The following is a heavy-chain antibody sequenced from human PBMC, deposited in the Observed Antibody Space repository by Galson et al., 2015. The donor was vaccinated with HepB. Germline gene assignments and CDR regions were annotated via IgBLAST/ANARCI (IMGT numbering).Heavy chain of an antibody. CDR1: GFTFSSYA. D-gene: IGHD5/OR15-5a*01. V-gene: IGHV3-23*01. J-gene: IGHJ4*02. CDR3: ASTFISAWIAGPFDY. CDR2: ISGSGDRT. Sequence: SLRLSCAASGFTFSSYAMSWVRQAPGKGLEWVSVISGSGDRTYYADSVKGRFTISRDNSKNTLFLQMSSLRAEDTALYYCASTFISAWIAGPFDYWGPGTLVTVSS.